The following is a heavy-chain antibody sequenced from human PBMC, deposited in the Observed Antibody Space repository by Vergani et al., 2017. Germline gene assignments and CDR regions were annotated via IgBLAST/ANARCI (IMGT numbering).Heavy chain of an antibody. V-gene: IGHV4-59*02. CDR1: GFRVTTYY. D-gene: IGHD6-19*01. J-gene: IGHJ2*01. CDR2: IYYTGNT. Sequence: VELLESGGGLAQPGGSLRVSCSASGFRVTTYYMSWVRQVPGKGLEWVGHIYYTGNTNYNPSLESRVTISFDTSKNKFSLTVNSVTAADTAVYYCARDGDDSGWYRYFDLWGHGTLVAVSS. CDR3: ARDGDDSGWYRYFDL.